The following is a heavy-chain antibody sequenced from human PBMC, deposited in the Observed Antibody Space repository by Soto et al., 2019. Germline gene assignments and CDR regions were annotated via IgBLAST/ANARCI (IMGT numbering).Heavy chain of an antibody. D-gene: IGHD2-15*01. CDR3: AKHNGCSCYLPSDY. J-gene: IGHJ4*02. CDR1: GFTFITYA. CDR2: IGGSGETT. V-gene: IGHV3-23*01. Sequence: EVQLLESGGGLVQPGGSLRLSCAASGFTFITYAMSWVRQAPGKGLEWVSGIGGSGETTYYADSVKGRFTISRDNSKNTMYLQMNSRRAEDTAVDYCAKHNGCSCYLPSDYWGQGTLVTVSS.